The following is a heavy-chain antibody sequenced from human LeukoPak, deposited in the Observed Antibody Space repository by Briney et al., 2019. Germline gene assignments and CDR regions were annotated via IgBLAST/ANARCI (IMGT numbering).Heavy chain of an antibody. D-gene: IGHD3-10*01. CDR1: GFTFSSYE. V-gene: IGHV3-48*03. J-gene: IGHJ6*03. CDR3: ARDSLWFGELFKLGYYMDV. CDR2: ISSSGSTI. Sequence: GGSLRLSCAASGFTFSSYEMNWVRQAPGKGLEWVSYISSSGSTIYYADSVKGRFTISRDNAKNSLYLQMNSLRAEDTAVYYCARDSLWFGELFKLGYYMDVWGKGTTVTISS.